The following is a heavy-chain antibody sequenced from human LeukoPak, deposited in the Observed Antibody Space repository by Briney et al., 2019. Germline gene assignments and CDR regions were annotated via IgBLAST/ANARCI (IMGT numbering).Heavy chain of an antibody. V-gene: IGHV3-9*01. CDR2: ISWNSGSI. D-gene: IGHD3-10*01. Sequence: GGSLRLSCAASGFTFDDYAMHWVRQAPGKGLEWVSGISWNSGSIGYADSVKGRFTISRDNSKNSLYLQMNSLRTEDTALYYCARGNYYYYMGVWGKGTTVTVSS. CDR3: ARGNYYYYMGV. CDR1: GFTFDDYA. J-gene: IGHJ6*03.